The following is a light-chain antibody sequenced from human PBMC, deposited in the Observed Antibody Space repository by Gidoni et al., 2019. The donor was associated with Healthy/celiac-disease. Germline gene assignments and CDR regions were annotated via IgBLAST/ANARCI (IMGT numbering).Light chain of an antibody. CDR1: PSVSSY. J-gene: IGKJ1*01. CDR3: QQRGNWPWT. CDR2: DAS. Sequence: EIVLTQSPATLSMSPGARATLSCRTRPSVSSYLAWYQQKPGQAPRLLIYDASSRATGIPARFSGSGSGTDFTLTISSLEPEDFAVYYCQQRGNWPWTFXQXTKVEIK. V-gene: IGKV3-11*01.